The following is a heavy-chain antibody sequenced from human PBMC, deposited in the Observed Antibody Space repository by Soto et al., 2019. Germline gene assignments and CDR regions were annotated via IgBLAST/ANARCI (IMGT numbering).Heavy chain of an antibody. Sequence: EVQLLESGGGLVQPGGSLRLSCAASGFTFSSYAMRWVRQAPGKGLEWVSAISGSGGSTYYADSVKGRFTISRDNSKNTLYLQMNSLRAEDTAVYYCAKRDYGDYVPYWYLDLWGRGTLVTVSS. V-gene: IGHV3-23*01. CDR2: ISGSGGST. CDR1: GFTFSSYA. CDR3: AKRDYGDYVPYWYLDL. D-gene: IGHD4-17*01. J-gene: IGHJ2*01.